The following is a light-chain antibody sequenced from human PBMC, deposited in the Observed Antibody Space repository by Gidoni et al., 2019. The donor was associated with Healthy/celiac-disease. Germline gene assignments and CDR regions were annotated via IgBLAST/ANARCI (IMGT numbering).Light chain of an antibody. CDR1: QSVSSY. V-gene: IGKV3-11*01. CDR2: DAS. J-gene: IGKJ1*01. CDR3: QQRSNWPPWT. Sequence: IVLTQSPATLSLSPGERATLSCRPSQSVSSYLAWYQQQPGQAPRLLLYDASNRATGIPARFSGSGSGTDFTLTISSLGPEDFAVYYCQQRSNWPPWTFGQGTKVEIK.